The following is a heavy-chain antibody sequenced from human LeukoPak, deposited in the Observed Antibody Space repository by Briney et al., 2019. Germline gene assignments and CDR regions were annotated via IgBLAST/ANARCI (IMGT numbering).Heavy chain of an antibody. CDR1: GNTFANYY. Sequence: ASVKVSCKASGNTFANYYMHWVRQAPGQGLQWMGDINPSAGTTTYAQKFQGRVTMTRDMSTNTVYMELSSLRSDDTAVYYCARGAPTGYAISSGRYDYWGQGTLVTVSS. J-gene: IGHJ4*02. V-gene: IGHV1-46*01. D-gene: IGHD6-6*01. CDR3: ARGAPTGYAISSGRYDY. CDR2: INPSAGTT.